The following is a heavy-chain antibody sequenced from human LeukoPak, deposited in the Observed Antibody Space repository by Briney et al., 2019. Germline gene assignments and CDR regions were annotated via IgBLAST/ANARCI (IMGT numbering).Heavy chain of an antibody. CDR1: GFTLSDHY. CDR2: TKNRANSHIT. J-gene: IGHJ6*02. V-gene: IGHV3-72*01. CDR3: ARDTDTALDV. Sequence: GGSLRLSCVASGFTLSDHYMDWVRQGPGKGLEWISRTKNRANSHITQYAASVNGRFIASRDDSKNSLFPQMNSLKAEDTAVYYCARDTDTALDVWGQGTTVTVSS.